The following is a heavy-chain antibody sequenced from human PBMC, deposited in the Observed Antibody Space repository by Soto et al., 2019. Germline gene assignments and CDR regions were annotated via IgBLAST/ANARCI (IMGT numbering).Heavy chain of an antibody. CDR3: ATTVTTADY. D-gene: IGHD4-17*01. Sequence: GGSLRLSCAASGFSFSGYGMNWVRQAPGKGLEWISYISSSGSLIYYADSLKGRFTISRDNAKNSLYLQMNSLRAEDTAVYYCATTVTTADYWGQGTLVTVSS. J-gene: IGHJ4*02. CDR1: GFSFSGYG. V-gene: IGHV3-48*03. CDR2: ISSSGSLI.